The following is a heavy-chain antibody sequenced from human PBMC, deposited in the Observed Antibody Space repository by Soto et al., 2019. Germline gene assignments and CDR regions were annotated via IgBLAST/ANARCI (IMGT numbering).Heavy chain of an antibody. CDR1: GYTFTNYA. Sequence: QVQLVQSGAEVKKPGASVKVSCKASGYTFTNYAIHWVRQAPGQRLEWMGWINAGNGNTKYSQKFHGRVTITRDTSASTAYMELSSLRSEDTAVYYCARDSGGMDVWGQGTTVTVSS. V-gene: IGHV1-3*01. CDR2: INAGNGNT. CDR3: ARDSGGMDV. J-gene: IGHJ6*02.